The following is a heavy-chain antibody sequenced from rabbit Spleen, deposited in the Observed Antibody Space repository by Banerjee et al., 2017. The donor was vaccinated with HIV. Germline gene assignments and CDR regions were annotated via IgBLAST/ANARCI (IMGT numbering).Heavy chain of an antibody. CDR2: ISTGSGNT. CDR1: GFSFSNGYY. J-gene: IGHJ3*01. D-gene: IGHD1-1*01. CDR3: ARDLPDIIGWNFGF. Sequence: QEQLVESGGGLVQPGGSLKLSCKGSGFSFSNGYYMCWVRQAPGKGLEWIACISTGSGNTYYASWAKGRFTISKTSSTVTLQMTSLTAADTATYFCARDLPDIIGWNFGFWGQGTLVPVS. V-gene: IGHV1S45*01.